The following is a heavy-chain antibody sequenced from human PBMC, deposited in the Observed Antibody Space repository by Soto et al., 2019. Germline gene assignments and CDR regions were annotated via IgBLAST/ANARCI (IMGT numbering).Heavy chain of an antibody. Sequence: PSETLSLTCTVSGGSISSGGYYWSWIRQHPGKGLEWIGYIYYSGSTYYNPSLKSRVTISVDTSKNQFSPKLSSVTAADTAVYYCASRTPTGDYEGPDAFDIWGQGTMVTVSS. CDR3: ASRTPTGDYEGPDAFDI. CDR2: IYYSGST. J-gene: IGHJ3*02. D-gene: IGHD4-17*01. CDR1: GGSISSGGYY. V-gene: IGHV4-31*03.